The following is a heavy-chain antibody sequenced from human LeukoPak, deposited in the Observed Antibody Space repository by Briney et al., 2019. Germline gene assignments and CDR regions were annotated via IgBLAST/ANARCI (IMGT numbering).Heavy chain of an antibody. D-gene: IGHD3-3*01. CDR2: TSSSDSGK. J-gene: IGHJ4*02. V-gene: IGHV3-23*01. CDR1: GFTFSSYA. CDR3: AKGSITIFGVVRYYFDY. Sequence: GRSLRLSCAASGFTFSSYAMSWVRQAPGKGLEWVAATSSSDSGKYHADSVRGRFTISRDNSKNTLYLQMNSLRAEDTAVYYCAKGSITIFGVVRYYFDYWGQGTLVTVSS.